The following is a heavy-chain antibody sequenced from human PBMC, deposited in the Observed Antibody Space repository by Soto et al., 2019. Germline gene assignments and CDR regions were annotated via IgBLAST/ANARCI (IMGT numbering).Heavy chain of an antibody. CDR2: ISGGGDNT. Sequence: EVQLLESGGGLVQPGGSLRLSCAASAFTFSRFAMSWVRQTPGNGLEWVSAISGGGDNTLYAGSVKGRFTISRDTSKNTLSLQMNGLRVDDTGFYYCARGLIGSGAFQGFDPWGQGSLVTVSS. CDR3: ARGLIGSGAFQGFDP. D-gene: IGHD3-10*01. CDR1: AFTFSRFA. J-gene: IGHJ5*02. V-gene: IGHV3-23*01.